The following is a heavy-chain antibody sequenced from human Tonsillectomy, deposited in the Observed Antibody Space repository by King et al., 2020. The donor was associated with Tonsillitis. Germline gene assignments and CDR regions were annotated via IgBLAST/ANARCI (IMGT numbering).Heavy chain of an antibody. J-gene: IGHJ4*02. CDR1: GFTLINYW. V-gene: IGHV3-7*03. Sequence: VQLVESGGGLVQPGGSLRLSCAASGFTLINYWMSWVRQAPGKGRDWVSNIKHGGSEEFYVDSVKGRFTVSRDNAKNSLDLQMNSLRAEDTAVYYCARLFYSDKSSYYRHFDYWGQGTLVTVSS. D-gene: IGHD3-22*01. CDR2: IKHGGSEE. CDR3: ARLFYSDKSSYYRHFDY.